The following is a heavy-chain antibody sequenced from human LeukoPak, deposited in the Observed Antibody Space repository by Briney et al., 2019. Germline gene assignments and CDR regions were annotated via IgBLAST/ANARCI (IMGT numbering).Heavy chain of an antibody. J-gene: IGHJ3*02. V-gene: IGHV3-30*02. CDR3: AKDFLYYDILTGYRDSDAFDI. Sequence: GGSLRLSCAASGFTFSSYGMHWVRQAPGKGLEGVAFIRHDGSNKYYADSVKGRFTISRDNSKNTLYLQMNSLRAEDTAEYYCAKDFLYYDILTGYRDSDAFDIWGQGTMVTVSS. D-gene: IGHD3-9*01. CDR2: IRHDGSNK. CDR1: GFTFSSYG.